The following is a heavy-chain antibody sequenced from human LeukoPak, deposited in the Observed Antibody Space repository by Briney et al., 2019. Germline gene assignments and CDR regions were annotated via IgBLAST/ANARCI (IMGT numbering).Heavy chain of an antibody. V-gene: IGHV4-39*01. J-gene: IGHJ4*02. CDR1: GVSISSSNSY. CDR2: IYYSGNT. Sequence: SETLSLTRTVSGVSISSSNSYWGWIRQPPGKGLEWIGSIYYSGNTYYNASLKSQVSISIDTSKNQFSLRLTSVTAADTAVYYCARQTGSGLFILPGGQGTLVTVSS. CDR3: ARQTGSGLFILP. D-gene: IGHD3/OR15-3a*01.